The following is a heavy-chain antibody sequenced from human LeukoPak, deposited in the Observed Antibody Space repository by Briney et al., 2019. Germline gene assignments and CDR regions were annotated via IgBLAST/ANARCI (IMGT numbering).Heavy chain of an antibody. D-gene: IGHD1-26*01. Sequence: ASVKVSCKACGYTFTGYYMHWVRQAPGQGLEWMGWINPKNGGTEYAQKFQGRVTMTRDTSISTGYMEVSSLRSDDTAVYYCASGTQTERELLRNNWFDPWGRGTLVTVSS. CDR1: GYTFTGYY. J-gene: IGHJ5*02. CDR3: ASGTQTERELLRNNWFDP. CDR2: INPKNGGT. V-gene: IGHV1-2*02.